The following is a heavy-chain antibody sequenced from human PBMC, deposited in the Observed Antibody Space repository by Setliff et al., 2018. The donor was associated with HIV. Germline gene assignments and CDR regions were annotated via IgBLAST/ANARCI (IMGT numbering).Heavy chain of an antibody. Sequence: KASETLSLTCSVSGGSMSRVYWTWIRQPPGKGLEWIGYVSASGTTKYNPSLQSRVTIPVDGSKNQFSLKLKSVTAADTAVYYCARWHPPYGFWEEDYWGQGTLVTVSS. V-gene: IGHV4-4*08. CDR2: VSASGTT. CDR3: ARWHPPYGFWEEDY. J-gene: IGHJ4*02. D-gene: IGHD3-10*01. CDR1: GGSMSRVY.